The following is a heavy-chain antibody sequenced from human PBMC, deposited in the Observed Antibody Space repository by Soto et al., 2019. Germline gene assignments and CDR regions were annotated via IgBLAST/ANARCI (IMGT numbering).Heavy chain of an antibody. D-gene: IGHD3-22*01. Sequence: GEALKISCKGSGYSFTSYWIGWVRPMPGKGLEWMGSIYPGDSDTRYSPSFQGQVTISADKSISTAYLQWSSLKASDTAMYYCARPGGDSSGYYNYFDYWGQGTLVTVSS. CDR1: GYSFTSYW. J-gene: IGHJ4*02. CDR3: ARPGGDSSGYYNYFDY. V-gene: IGHV5-51*01. CDR2: IYPGDSDT.